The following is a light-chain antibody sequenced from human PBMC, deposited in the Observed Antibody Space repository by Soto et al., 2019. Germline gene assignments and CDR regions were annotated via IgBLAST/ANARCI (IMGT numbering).Light chain of an antibody. CDR2: DVS. CDR1: SSDVGGYNY. V-gene: IGLV2-14*03. J-gene: IGLJ2*01. Sequence: QSALTQPASVSGSPGQSITISCTGTSSDVGGYNYVSWYQHHPGKVPKLMIYDVSNRPLGISNRFSGSKSGNTASLTISGLRSEDEADYYCSSYTTSYTQVFGGGTKLTVL. CDR3: SSYTTSYTQV.